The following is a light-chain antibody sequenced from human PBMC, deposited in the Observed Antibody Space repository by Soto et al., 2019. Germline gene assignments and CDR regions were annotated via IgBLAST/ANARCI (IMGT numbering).Light chain of an antibody. CDR3: QQTHSLPVP. CDR1: QGIGTW. V-gene: IGKV1-12*01. Sequence: DIQMTQSPSSVSASVGDGVTITCRASQGIGTWLGWYQQKPEKAPNLLIFGASSLQSGVPSRFSPNGSETDFTLTITSLQPDDFATYYCQQTHSLPVPFGQGTRLEI. J-gene: IGKJ5*01. CDR2: GAS.